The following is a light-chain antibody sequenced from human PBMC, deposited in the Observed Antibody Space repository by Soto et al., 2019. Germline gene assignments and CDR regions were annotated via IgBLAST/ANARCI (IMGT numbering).Light chain of an antibody. CDR1: SSDVGAYTS. J-gene: IGLJ1*01. CDR3: SSYTSDNRDYV. CDR2: EVS. Sequence: QSALTQPASVSGSPGQTITISCTGSSSDVGAYTSVSWYQQHPGKAPKLMTYEVSTRPSGVSRRFSGSKSGNTASLTISGLQAEDEAHYYCSSYTSDNRDYVFXTGTKLTVL. V-gene: IGLV2-14*01.